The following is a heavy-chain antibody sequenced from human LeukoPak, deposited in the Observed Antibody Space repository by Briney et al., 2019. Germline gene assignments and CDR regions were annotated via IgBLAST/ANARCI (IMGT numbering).Heavy chain of an antibody. D-gene: IGHD3-22*01. V-gene: IGHV4-34*01. CDR2: INHSGST. Sequence: PSGTLSLTCAVYGGSFSGYYWSWIRQPPGKGLEWIGEINHSGSTNYNPSLKSRVTTSVDTSKNQFSLKLSSVTAADTAVYYCARSRTYYYDSSGYSLYYYYYYMDVWGKGTTVTVSS. CDR1: GGSFSGYY. J-gene: IGHJ6*03. CDR3: ARSRTYYYDSSGYSLYYYYYYMDV.